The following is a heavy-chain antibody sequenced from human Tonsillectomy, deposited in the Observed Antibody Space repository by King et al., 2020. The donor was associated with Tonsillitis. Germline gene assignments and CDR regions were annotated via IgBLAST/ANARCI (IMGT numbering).Heavy chain of an antibody. J-gene: IGHJ4*02. CDR2: GDASGNT. CDR3: ARDRGDYYDSATYDPLYFDS. Sequence: QLQESGPGLVKPSETLSLTCTVSGVSMRTTYWRWIRRPGGEGLKWIGLGDASGNTYHNPSPKSRVTLSIDTYKNQFFLRMSSVTAADTAVYYCARDRGDYYDSATYDPLYFDSWGQGTLVTVSS. D-gene: IGHD3-22*01. V-gene: IGHV4-4*07. CDR1: GVSMRTTY.